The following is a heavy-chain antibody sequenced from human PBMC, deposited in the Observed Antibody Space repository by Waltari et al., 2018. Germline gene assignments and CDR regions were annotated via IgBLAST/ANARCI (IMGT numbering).Heavy chain of an antibody. CDR1: GDSVSNTYW. J-gene: IGHJ5*02. V-gene: IGHV4-4*02. D-gene: IGHD2-15*01. CDR3: ARDRGRGLYLDT. CDR2: VHGSGRS. Sequence: QLQLQESGPGLVEPSGTLSLSCAVSGDSVSNTYWWGWVRQSPQKGLGWIGQVHGSGRSNYSPSLASRVTVSLDTSKNAFSLKVTSATAADTAVYYCARDRGRGLYLDTWGPGTLVTVSP.